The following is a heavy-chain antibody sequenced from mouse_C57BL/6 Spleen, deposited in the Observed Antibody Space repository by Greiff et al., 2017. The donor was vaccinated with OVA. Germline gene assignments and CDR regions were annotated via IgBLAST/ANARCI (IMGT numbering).Heavy chain of an antibody. CDR1: GYTFTEYT. D-gene: IGHD1-1*01. CDR2: FYPGSGSI. CDR3: ARHEDYYGSSYVENYFDY. V-gene: IGHV1-62-2*01. Sequence: LVKPGASVKLSCKASGYTFTEYTIHWVKQRSGQGLEWIGWFYPGSGSIKYNEKFKDKATLTADKSSSTVYMELSRLTSEDSAVYFCARHEDYYGSSYVENYFDYWGQGTTLTVSS. J-gene: IGHJ2*01.